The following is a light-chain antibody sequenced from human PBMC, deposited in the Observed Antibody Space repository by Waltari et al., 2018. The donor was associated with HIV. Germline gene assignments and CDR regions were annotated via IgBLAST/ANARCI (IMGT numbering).Light chain of an antibody. CDR2: EVS. V-gene: IGLV2-14*01. Sequence: HSALTQPASVSGSPGQSITISCTGTSSDIGDYNYVSWYQQRSGKGPKLIIYEVSTRSSGVSLRFSCSKSGNTASLTVSGLQLEDEGDYYCSSYSGSDTLVVFGGGTKLTVL. CDR1: SSDIGDYNY. CDR3: SSYSGSDTLVV. J-gene: IGLJ2*01.